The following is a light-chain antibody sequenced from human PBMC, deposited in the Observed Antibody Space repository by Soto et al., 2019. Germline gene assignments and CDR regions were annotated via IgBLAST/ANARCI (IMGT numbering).Light chain of an antibody. CDR1: QTVRNNY. CDR2: DAS. J-gene: IGKJ4*01. CDR3: QQFSSYPLT. Sequence: EFVLTQSPGTLSLSPGERATLSGRASQTVRNNYLAWYQQKPGQAPRLLIYDASSRATGIPDRFSGGGSGTDFTLTISRLEPEDFAVYYCQQFSSYPLTFGGGTKV. V-gene: IGKV3-20*01.